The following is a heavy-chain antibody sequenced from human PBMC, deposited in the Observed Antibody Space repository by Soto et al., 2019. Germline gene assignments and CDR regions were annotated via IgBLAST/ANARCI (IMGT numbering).Heavy chain of an antibody. V-gene: IGHV3-23*01. CDR1: GFTFSSYG. CDR3: AKGLSYSGTYYTAFYY. Sequence: GGSLRLSCAASGFTFSSYGMSWVRQAPGKRLEWVSTISGSDTTYSTDSVKGRFTISRDNSKNTLFLQMNSLRAEDTALYYCAKGLSYSGTYYTAFYYWGQGTLVTVSS. J-gene: IGHJ4*02. D-gene: IGHD3-10*01. CDR2: ISGSDTT.